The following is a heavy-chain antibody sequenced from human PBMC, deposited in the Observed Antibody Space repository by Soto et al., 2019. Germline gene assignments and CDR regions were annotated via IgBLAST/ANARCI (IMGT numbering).Heavy chain of an antibody. J-gene: IGHJ3*01. V-gene: IGHV5-51*01. CDR3: ARSAGLPAAIKWLYDALEF. D-gene: IGHD2-2*02. Sequence: GESLKISCKASGYTFTSYWIAWVRQMPGKGLEWMGIIYAGDSETRYSPSFQGQVTISADKSITTAYLQWSSLKASDTAMYFCARSAGLPAAIKWLYDALEFWGQGTLVPVS. CDR1: GYTFTSYW. CDR2: IYAGDSET.